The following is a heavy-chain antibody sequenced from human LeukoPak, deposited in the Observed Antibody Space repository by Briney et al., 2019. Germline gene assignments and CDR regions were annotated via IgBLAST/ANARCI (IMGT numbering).Heavy chain of an antibody. CDR3: ARDRSSAVAGEIDY. D-gene: IGHD6-19*01. CDR2: IYYSGST. CDR1: GGSISSYY. J-gene: IGHJ4*02. Sequence: PSETLSLTCTVSGGSISSYYWSWIRQPPGKGLEWLGYIYYSGSTYYNPSLKSRLTISVDTSKNQFSLKLSSVTAADTAVYYCARDRSSAVAGEIDYWGPGTLVTVSS. V-gene: IGHV4-30-4*01.